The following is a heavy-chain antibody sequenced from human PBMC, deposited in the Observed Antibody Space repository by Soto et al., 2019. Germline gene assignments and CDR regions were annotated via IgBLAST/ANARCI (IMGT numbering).Heavy chain of an antibody. CDR3: ATVIITMRGPNWFDP. V-gene: IGHV1-24*01. CDR1: GYTLTELS. CDR2: FDPEDGET. Sequence: XSVKVSCEVSGYTLTELSMHWVRQAPVKGLEWMGGFDPEDGETIYAQKFQGRVTMTEDTSTDTAYMELSSLRSEDTAVYYCATVIITMRGPNWFDPWGQGTLVTVSS. J-gene: IGHJ5*02. D-gene: IGHD3-10*01.